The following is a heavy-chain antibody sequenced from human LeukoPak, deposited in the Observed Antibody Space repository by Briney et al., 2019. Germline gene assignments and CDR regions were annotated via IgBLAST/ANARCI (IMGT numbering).Heavy chain of an antibody. CDR3: VRDCRGGSVSDSY. J-gene: IGHJ4*02. Sequence: PGGSLRLSCSASGFTFSSYGMSWVRQAPGKGLEYVSAISGNGGSTYYADSVKGSFTISRDNSKNTPYLQMSSLRAEDTALYYCVRDCRGGSVSDSYWGQGALVTVSS. CDR1: GFTFSSYG. CDR2: ISGNGGST. V-gene: IGHV3-64D*06. D-gene: IGHD2-15*01.